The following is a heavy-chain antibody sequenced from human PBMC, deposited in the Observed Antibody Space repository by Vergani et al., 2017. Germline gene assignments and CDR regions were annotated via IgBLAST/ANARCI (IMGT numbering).Heavy chain of an antibody. CDR1: GGSFNSGSYY. Sequence: QVQLQESGPGLVKPSQTLSLTCTVSGGSFNSGSYYWSWLRQPAGKRLEWIGRIHTNGVIHYNPSLNSRVTISQDASKSQFSLKIKSVTAADTALYFCARDLRDDIMIGPDNMPFDSWGQGTLVTVSS. CDR3: ARDLRDDIMIGPDNMPFDS. V-gene: IGHV4-61*02. CDR2: IHTNGVI. D-gene: IGHD3-9*01. J-gene: IGHJ4*02.